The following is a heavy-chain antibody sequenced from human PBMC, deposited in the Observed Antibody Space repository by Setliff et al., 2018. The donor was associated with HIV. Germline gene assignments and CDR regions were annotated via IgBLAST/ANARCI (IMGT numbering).Heavy chain of an antibody. CDR3: ARHRIDISLLVVQDPGPFDL. V-gene: IGHV5-51*01. CDR1: GYSFSNHW. CDR2: IYPQDSDT. J-gene: IGHJ3*01. Sequence: GESLTISCTGSGYSFSNHWIGWVRQMPGRGLEWVAIIYPQDSDTRYSPSFEGHVTISADTSRYTAYLQWRALRASDTAIYYCARHRIDISLLVVQDPGPFDLWGRGTMVTVSS. D-gene: IGHD3-3*02.